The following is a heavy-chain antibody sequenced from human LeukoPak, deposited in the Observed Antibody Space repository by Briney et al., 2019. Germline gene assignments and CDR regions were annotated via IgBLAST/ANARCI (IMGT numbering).Heavy chain of an antibody. D-gene: IGHD1-26*01. J-gene: IGHJ4*02. CDR1: GFTFSDYF. CDR2: IKNKANSYIT. Sequence: GGSLRLSCAASGFTFSDYFMDWVRQAPGKGLEWVGRIKNKANSYITQYAASMEGKFTISRDDLKESLYLQMSSLKSEDTAMYYCASIRGTLGSWGQGTVVTVSS. CDR3: ASIRGTLGS. V-gene: IGHV3-72*01.